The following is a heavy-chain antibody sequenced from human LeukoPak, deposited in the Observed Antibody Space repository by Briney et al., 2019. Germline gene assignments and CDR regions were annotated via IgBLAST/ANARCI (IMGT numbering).Heavy chain of an antibody. V-gene: IGHV3-23*01. CDR1: GFTFSIYA. Sequence: GGSLRLSCAASGFTFSIYAMSWVRQAPGKGLEWVSSISGTSGNTYYADSVKGRLTISRDNSKNTLYLQMNSLRAEDTAVYYCAREGPRGNSQFDYWGQGTLVTVSS. CDR2: ISGTSGNT. D-gene: IGHD2/OR15-2a*01. CDR3: AREGPRGNSQFDY. J-gene: IGHJ4*02.